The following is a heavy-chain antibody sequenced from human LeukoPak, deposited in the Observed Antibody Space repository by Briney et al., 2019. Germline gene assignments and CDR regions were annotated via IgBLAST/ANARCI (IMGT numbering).Heavy chain of an antibody. CDR2: ITSSSSYI. D-gene: IGHD3-22*01. J-gene: IGHJ4*02. CDR3: ARRGDTSVYYSDY. CDR1: GFTFSWYT. V-gene: IGHV3-21*01. Sequence: GGSLRPSCAASGFTFSWYTMNWVRQAPGKGLEWVASITSSSSYIYYADSAKGRFTISRDNARNSLYLQMNSLRAEDTALYYCARRGDTSVYYSDYWGQGILVTVSS.